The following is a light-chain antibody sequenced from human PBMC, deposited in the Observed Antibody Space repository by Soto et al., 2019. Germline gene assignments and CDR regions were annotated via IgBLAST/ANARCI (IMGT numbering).Light chain of an antibody. CDR2: EVS. Sequence: QSALTQPASVSGSPGQSITISCTGTSSDVGGYSYVSWYQQHPGKAPKLIIYEVSNRPSGISNRFSGSKSGNTASLTISWLQAEDEADYYCSSYTSSSTLDVIFGGGTKLTVL. V-gene: IGLV2-14*01. CDR3: SSYTSSSTLDVI. J-gene: IGLJ2*01. CDR1: SSDVGGYSY.